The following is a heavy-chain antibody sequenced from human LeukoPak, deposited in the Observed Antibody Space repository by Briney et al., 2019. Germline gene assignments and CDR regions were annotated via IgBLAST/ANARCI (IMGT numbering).Heavy chain of an antibody. CDR2: IYPGDSDT. Sequence: GESLKISCKGSGYSFTSYWIGWVRQMPGKGLEWMGIIYPGDSDTRYSPSFQGQVTISADKSISTAYLQWSSPKASDTAMYYCARTIAARNRPYDYWGQGTLVTVSS. J-gene: IGHJ4*02. CDR1: GYSFTSYW. CDR3: ARTIAARNRPYDY. D-gene: IGHD6-6*01. V-gene: IGHV5-51*01.